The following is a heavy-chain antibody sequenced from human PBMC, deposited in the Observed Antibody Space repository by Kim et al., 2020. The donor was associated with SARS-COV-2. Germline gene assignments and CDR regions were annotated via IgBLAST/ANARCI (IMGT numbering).Heavy chain of an antibody. Sequence: SEQKFQGRVTRTRDTSTSTVYMELSSLRSEDTAVYYCARAYGDRTLFDYWGQGTLVTVSS. CDR3: ARAYGDRTLFDY. J-gene: IGHJ4*02. V-gene: IGHV1-46*01. D-gene: IGHD4-17*01.